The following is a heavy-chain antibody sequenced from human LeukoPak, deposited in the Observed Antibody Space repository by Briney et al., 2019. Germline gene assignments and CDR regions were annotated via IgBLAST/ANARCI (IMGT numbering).Heavy chain of an antibody. V-gene: IGHV1-69*04. Sequence: SVKVSCKASGGTFSSYAISWVRQAPGQGLEWMGRIIPILGIANYAQKLQGRVTMTTDTSTSTAYMELRSLRSDDTAVYYCARDQMDGIAVAGTGEYWGQGTLVTVSS. CDR1: GGTFSSYA. CDR2: IIPILGIA. J-gene: IGHJ4*02. CDR3: ARDQMDGIAVAGTGEY. D-gene: IGHD6-19*01.